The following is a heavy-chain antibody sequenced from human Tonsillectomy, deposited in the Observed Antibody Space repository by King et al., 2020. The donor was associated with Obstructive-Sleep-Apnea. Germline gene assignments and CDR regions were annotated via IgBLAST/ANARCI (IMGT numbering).Heavy chain of an antibody. CDR1: GYSFNNYW. CDR2: IDSSDSYT. J-gene: IGHJ4*02. D-gene: IGHD3-3*01. CDR3: ARTYYDFWSGYPDY. V-gene: IGHV5-10-1*01. Sequence: VQLVQSGAEVKKPGESLRISCKGSGYSFNNYWISWVRQMTGKGLEWMGRIDSSDSYTNYIPFFQAHVTISADKSISTAYLQWNSLKASDTAMYYCARTYYDFWSGYPDYWGQGTLVTVSS.